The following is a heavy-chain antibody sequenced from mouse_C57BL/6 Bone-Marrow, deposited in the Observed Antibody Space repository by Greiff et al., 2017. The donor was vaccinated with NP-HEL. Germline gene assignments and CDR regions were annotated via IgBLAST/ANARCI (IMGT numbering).Heavy chain of an antibody. CDR3: TTTYYSNYYAMDY. CDR1: GFNIKDDY. CDR2: IDPENGDT. V-gene: IGHV14-4*01. J-gene: IGHJ4*01. D-gene: IGHD2-5*01. Sequence: VHVKQSGAELVRPGASVKLSCTASGFNIKDDYMHWVKQRPEQGLEWIGWIDPENGDTEYASKFQGKATITADTSSNTAYLQLSSLTSEDTAVYYCTTTYYSNYYAMDYWGQGTSVTVSS.